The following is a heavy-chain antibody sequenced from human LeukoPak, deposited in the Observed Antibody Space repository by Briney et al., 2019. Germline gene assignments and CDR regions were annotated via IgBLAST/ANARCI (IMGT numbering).Heavy chain of an antibody. D-gene: IGHD2-15*01. CDR3: ARDRDVDDFDS. CDR2: IYYSGST. J-gene: IGHJ4*01. Sequence: SETLSLTCTVSGGSISSSSYYWGWIRQPPGKGLEWIGSIYYSGSTYYNPSLKSRVTISVDTSKNQFSLKLSSVTAADTAVYYCARDRDVDDFDSWGHGTLVTVSS. V-gene: IGHV4-39*07. CDR1: GGSISSSSYY.